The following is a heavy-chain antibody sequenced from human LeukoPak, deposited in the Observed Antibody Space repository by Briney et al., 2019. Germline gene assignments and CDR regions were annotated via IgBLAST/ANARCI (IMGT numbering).Heavy chain of an antibody. V-gene: IGHV3-23*01. D-gene: IGHD1-26*01. CDR2: INGNGAAT. Sequence: GGSLRPSCVASGFTFNNYAMHWVCQAPGKGLEWVSTINGNGAATYYADSFKGRFLISRDDSKSTVYLRMNKLRVEDSGLYYCANGLAASGNFLLRDYYYFIDVWGKGTTVIVS. CDR3: ANGLAASGNFLLRDYYYFIDV. CDR1: GFTFNNYA. J-gene: IGHJ6*03.